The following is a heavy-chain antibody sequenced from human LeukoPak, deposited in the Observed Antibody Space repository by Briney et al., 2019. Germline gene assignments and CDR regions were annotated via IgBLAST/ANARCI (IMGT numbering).Heavy chain of an antibody. J-gene: IGHJ4*02. D-gene: IGHD3-10*01. CDR3: AMVRGVTQSRYFDY. CDR1: GGSISSYY. V-gene: IGHV4-59*12. CDR2: IYYSGST. Sequence: SETLSLTCTVSGGSISSYYWSWIRQPPGKGLEWIGYIYYSGSTNYNPSLKSRVTISVDTSKNQFSLKLSSVTAADTAVYYCAMVRGVTQSRYFDYWGQGTLVTVSS.